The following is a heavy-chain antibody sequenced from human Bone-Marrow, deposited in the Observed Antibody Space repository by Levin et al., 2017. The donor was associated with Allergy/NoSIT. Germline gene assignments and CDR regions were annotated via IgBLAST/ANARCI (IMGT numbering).Heavy chain of an antibody. CDR3: AGNGAWSLEF. J-gene: IGHJ4*02. D-gene: IGHD3-3*01. CDR1: GFTFSGYW. CDR2: INRDGGDG. Sequence: GGSLRLSCASSGFTFSGYWMAWIRQAPGKGLEWVANINRDGGDGYYVDSVKGRFTISRDNARNSLDLQMTSLRVEDTGVYYCAGNGAWSLEFWGQGTLVTVSS. V-gene: IGHV3-7*02.